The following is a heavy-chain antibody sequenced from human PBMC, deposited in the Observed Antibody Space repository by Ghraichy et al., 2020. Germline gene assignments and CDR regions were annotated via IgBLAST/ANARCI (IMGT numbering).Heavy chain of an antibody. CDR3: GRWISGSPH. D-gene: IGHD1-26*01. Sequence: GGSLRLSCAASGFTFSDHDMDWVRQAPGKGLEWVGCSINKAKTGNSYTTEYAASVKGRFTISRDESKNSLYLDMNSLKIEDTAVYYCGRWISGSPHWGQGTLVTVSS. V-gene: IGHV3-72*01. CDR2: SINKAKTGNSYTT. CDR1: GFTFSDHD. J-gene: IGHJ4*02.